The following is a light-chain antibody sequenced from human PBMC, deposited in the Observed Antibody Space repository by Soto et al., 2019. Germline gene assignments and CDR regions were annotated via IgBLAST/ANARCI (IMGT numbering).Light chain of an antibody. V-gene: IGLV2-18*02. CDR2: DVS. CDR3: SSYTSSSTYV. CDR1: SSDVGSYNR. J-gene: IGLJ1*01. Sequence: QSALTQPPSVSGSPGQSVTISCTGTSSDVGSYNRVSWYQQPPGTAPKVMIYDVSNRPSGVPDRFSGSKSGNTASLTISGLQAEVESDYYRSSYTSSSTYVFGTGTKVTVL.